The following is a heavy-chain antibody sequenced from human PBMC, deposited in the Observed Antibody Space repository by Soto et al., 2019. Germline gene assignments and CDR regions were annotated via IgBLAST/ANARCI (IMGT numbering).Heavy chain of an antibody. D-gene: IGHD3-9*01. V-gene: IGHV1-69*01. Sequence: QVQMVQSGAEVKKPGSSVKVSCKASGGTFSSYAISWVRQAHGQGLEWMGGIIPIFGTANYAQKFQGRVTITADESTRTDYMELSSLRSEDTAVYYCARDVLRYFYRTRRNWFDPWGQGPLVTASS. CDR3: ARDVLRYFYRTRRNWFDP. J-gene: IGHJ5*02. CDR2: IIPIFGTA. CDR1: GGTFSSYA.